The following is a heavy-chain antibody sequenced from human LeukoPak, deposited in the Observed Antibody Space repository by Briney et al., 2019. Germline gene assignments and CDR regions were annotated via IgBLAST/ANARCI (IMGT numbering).Heavy chain of an antibody. CDR1: GYTFTGYY. CDR3: ARAVAGIDY. V-gene: IGHV1-2*02. D-gene: IGHD6-19*01. CDR2: INPNSGGT. Sequence: ASVKVSCKASGYTFTGYYMHWVRQAPGRGLEWMGWINPNSGGTNYAQNFQGRVTMTRDTSISTAYMDLNRLRSDDTAVYYCARAVAGIDYWGQGTLVTVSS. J-gene: IGHJ4*02.